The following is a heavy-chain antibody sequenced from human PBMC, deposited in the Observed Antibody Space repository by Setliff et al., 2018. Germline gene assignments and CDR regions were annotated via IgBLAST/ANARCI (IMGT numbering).Heavy chain of an antibody. CDR2: INQSGSG. CDR3: RQAVVGRDVFDI. V-gene: IGHV4-34*01. J-gene: IGHJ3*02. CDR1: GMSITSYY. D-gene: IGHD1-1*01. Sequence: SETLSLTCSVSGMSITSYYWSWIRQPPGKGLEWFGEINQSGSGDYNPSFKGRVTISVDTSKKQFSLTLRYVTAADTALYYCRQAVVGRDVFDIWGQGTVVTVSS.